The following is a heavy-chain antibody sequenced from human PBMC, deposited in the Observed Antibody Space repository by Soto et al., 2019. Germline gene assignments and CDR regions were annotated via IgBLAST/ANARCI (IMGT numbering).Heavy chain of an antibody. D-gene: IGHD3-10*01. CDR3: ARSYGSGSYYHSPYGTHV. J-gene: IGHJ6*02. CDR1: GGAISTYY. V-gene: IGHV4-59*01. Sequence: SETLSLTCSVAGGAISTYYWSWIRQFPGQGLEWIGYIYHSGSSQYNPSLTSRVTISVDTSKNQLSLRLSSVTAADTAVYYCARSYGSGSYYHSPYGTHVWGPGPTVTVSS. CDR2: IYHSGSS.